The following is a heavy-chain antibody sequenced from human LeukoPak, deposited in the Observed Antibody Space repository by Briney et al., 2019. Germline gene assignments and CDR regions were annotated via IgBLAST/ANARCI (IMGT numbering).Heavy chain of an antibody. D-gene: IGHD4-17*01. CDR3: AKERFDFGDYRGDY. V-gene: IGHV3-23*01. J-gene: IGHJ4*02. CDR1: GFTFSSYA. Sequence: GGSLRLSCAASGFTFSSYAMSWVRQAPGTGLEWVSAISGSGVSTYYADSVKGRFTISRDNSQNTLYLQMNRPRAEATAVYYGAKERFDFGDYRGDYWGQGTLVTVSS. CDR2: ISGSGVST.